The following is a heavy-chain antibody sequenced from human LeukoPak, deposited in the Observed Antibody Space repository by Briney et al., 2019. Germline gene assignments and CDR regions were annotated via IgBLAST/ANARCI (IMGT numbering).Heavy chain of an antibody. CDR3: ARDRGSGYSPPFDY. D-gene: IGHD3-22*01. J-gene: IGHJ4*02. Sequence: GGSLRLSCAASGFTFSNWMKWVRQDPGEGVVWVSHIDSDGGRTRYEDSVKGRFTISIDTAKNSLYLKMSSVRAEDAAVYYCARDRGSGYSPPFDYWGQGTLVTVSS. CDR2: IDSDGGRT. V-gene: IGHV3-74*01. CDR1: GFTFSNW.